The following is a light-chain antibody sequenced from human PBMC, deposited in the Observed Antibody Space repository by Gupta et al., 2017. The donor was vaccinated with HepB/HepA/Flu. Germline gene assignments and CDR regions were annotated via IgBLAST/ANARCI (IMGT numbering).Light chain of an antibody. CDR3: QVWDTNSGNHVV. Sequence: SYVLTQPPSVSVAPRETARITCGGNNIGGKSVHWYQQKPGQAPVLVISYDSDRPSGIPERGSGSNSGHTATLTISRVEAGDEADYYCQVWDTNSGNHVVFGGGTKLTVL. V-gene: IGLV3-21*04. CDR1: NIGGKS. CDR2: YDS. J-gene: IGLJ2*01.